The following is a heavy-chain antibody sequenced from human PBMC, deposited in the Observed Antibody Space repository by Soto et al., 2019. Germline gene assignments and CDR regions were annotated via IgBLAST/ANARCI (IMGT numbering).Heavy chain of an antibody. CDR2: IYYTGTT. J-gene: IGHJ5*01. D-gene: IGHD6-25*01. V-gene: IGHV4-59*11. Sequence: TVSGGTSSPHYWSWCRQPPGKKQEWIGYIYYTGTTNDNPSLKSRVTISLDTPKSKVSLKLSSVTTADTAVYYCSRMQRAQDNNCFHSWG. CDR1: GGTSSPHY. CDR3: SRMQRAQDNNCFHS.